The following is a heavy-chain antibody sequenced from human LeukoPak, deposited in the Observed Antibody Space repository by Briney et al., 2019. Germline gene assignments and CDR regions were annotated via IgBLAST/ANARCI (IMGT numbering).Heavy chain of an antibody. Sequence: SETLSLTCTVSGASISSYYWSWIRQPPGKGLEWIGYIYDSGSTYYNPSLKSRVTISVDTSKNQFSLKLSSVTAADTAVYYCARVVYSGYDLRGAMDVWGKGTTVTVSS. V-gene: IGHV4-59*01. J-gene: IGHJ6*03. CDR3: ARVVYSGYDLRGAMDV. CDR1: GASISSYY. CDR2: IYDSGST. D-gene: IGHD5-12*01.